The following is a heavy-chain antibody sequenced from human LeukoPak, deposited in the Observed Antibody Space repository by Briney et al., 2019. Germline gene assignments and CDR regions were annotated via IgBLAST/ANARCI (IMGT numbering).Heavy chain of an antibody. CDR3: ARDYADYVGYFFFDY. J-gene: IGHJ4*02. CDR1: GFTFNNYA. CDR2: ISGGGETT. Sequence: GESLRLSCAASGFTFNNYAMNWDRQAPGKGLEWVSSISGGGETTYYADSAKGRFTIARDNSQNTLYLQMNSLRAEDTAVYYCARDYADYVGYFFFDYWGQGTLVTVSS. V-gene: IGHV3-23*01. D-gene: IGHD4-17*01.